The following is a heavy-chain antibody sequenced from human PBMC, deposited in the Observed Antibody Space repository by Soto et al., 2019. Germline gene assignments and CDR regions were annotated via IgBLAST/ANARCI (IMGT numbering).Heavy chain of an antibody. CDR3: ARTEMATTATFDY. CDR2: ISYDGSNK. D-gene: IGHD5-12*01. Sequence: GGSLRLSCAASGFTFSSYAMHWVRQAPGKGLEWVAVISYDGSNKYYADSVKGRFTISRDNSKNTLYLQMNSLRAEDTAVYYCARTEMATTATFDYWGQGTLVTVSS. J-gene: IGHJ4*02. CDR1: GFTFSSYA. V-gene: IGHV3-30*04.